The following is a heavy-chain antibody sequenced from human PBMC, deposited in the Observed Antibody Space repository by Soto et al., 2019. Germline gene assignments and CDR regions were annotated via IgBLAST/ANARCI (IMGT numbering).Heavy chain of an antibody. CDR3: AGLTCSGGSCYTGYYYYGMDV. CDR1: GGSISSGDYY. D-gene: IGHD2-15*01. J-gene: IGHJ6*02. CDR2: IYYSGST. Sequence: QVQLQESGPGLVKPSQTLSLTCTVSGGSISSGDYYWSWIRQPPGKGLEWIGYIYYSGSTYYNPSLKSRVTISVDTSKNQFSLKLSSVTAADTAVYYCAGLTCSGGSCYTGYYYYGMDVWGQGTTVTVSS. V-gene: IGHV4-30-4*01.